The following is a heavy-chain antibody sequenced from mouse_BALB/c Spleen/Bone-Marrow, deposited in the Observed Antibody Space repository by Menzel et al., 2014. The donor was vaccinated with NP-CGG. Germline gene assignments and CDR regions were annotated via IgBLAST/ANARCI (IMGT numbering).Heavy chain of an antibody. Sequence: EVQLVESGGGLVQPGGSRKLSCAASGFTFSSFGMHWVRQAPEKGLEWVAYISSGSSTTYYADTVKGRFTISTDNTKNTLFRQMTSQKSEDTGMCYCARRGRNHWYFEVWGAGTTVSVSS. J-gene: IGHJ1*01. D-gene: IGHD1-1*01. CDR3: ARRGRNHWYFEV. V-gene: IGHV5-17*02. CDR1: GFTFSSFG. CDR2: ISSGSSTT.